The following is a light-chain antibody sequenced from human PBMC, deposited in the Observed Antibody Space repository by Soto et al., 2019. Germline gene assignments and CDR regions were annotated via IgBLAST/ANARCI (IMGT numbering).Light chain of an antibody. CDR1: ESVEIY. V-gene: IGKV3-11*01. CDR3: HQRRNWPPIT. J-gene: IGKJ5*01. Sequence: ETVLTQSPATLSLSPGERATLSCRASESVEIYLAWYQQKPGQAPKLLIYDTSNRATGIPARFSGSGSGTDLTLTISSLEPEDFAVYYCHQRRNWPPITFGQGTRLEIK. CDR2: DTS.